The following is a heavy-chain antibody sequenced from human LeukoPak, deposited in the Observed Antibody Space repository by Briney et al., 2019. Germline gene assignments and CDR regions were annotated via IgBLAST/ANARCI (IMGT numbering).Heavy chain of an antibody. J-gene: IGHJ5*02. CDR2: IIPIFGTA. CDR1: GYTFTGYY. CDR3: ARVFGHGSGSYYNTPPDWFDP. Sequence: GASVKVSCKTSGYTFTGYYMHWVRQAPGQGLEWMGGIIPIFGTANYAQKFQGRVTITADESTSTAYMELSSLRSEDTAVYYCARVFGHGSGSYYNTPPDWFDPWGQGTLVTVSS. V-gene: IGHV1-69*13. D-gene: IGHD3-10*01.